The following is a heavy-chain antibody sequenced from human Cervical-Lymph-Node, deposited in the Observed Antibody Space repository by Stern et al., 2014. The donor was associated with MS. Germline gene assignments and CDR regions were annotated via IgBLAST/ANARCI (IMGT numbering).Heavy chain of an antibody. V-gene: IGHV2-5*02. Sequence: SGPTLVKSTQPLTLTCTFSGFALRNSGVSVAWIRQPPGKALEXLAVIYLDDEKRYSPSLKSRLSITKDASESQVVLTMTNMDPVDTATYYCTHSLHGDYYDAFDTWGQGTMVTVSS. CDR3: THSLHGDYYDAFDT. CDR2: IYLDDEK. CDR1: GFALRNSGVS. J-gene: IGHJ3*02. D-gene: IGHD4-17*01.